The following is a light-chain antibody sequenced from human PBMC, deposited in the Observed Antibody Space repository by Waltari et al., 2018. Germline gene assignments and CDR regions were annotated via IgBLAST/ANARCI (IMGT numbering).Light chain of an antibody. V-gene: IGKV3-20*01. CDR1: QSFTSA. J-gene: IGKJ1*01. Sequence: EIVLTQSPGTLSLSPGESATLSCRTSQSFTSALAWYQQKPGQAPRLLIYGASNRATGIPDRFSGSGSGTDFSLTISSLEPEDFAVYYCQHYLRLPVTFGQGTKVEVK. CDR3: QHYLRLPVT. CDR2: GAS.